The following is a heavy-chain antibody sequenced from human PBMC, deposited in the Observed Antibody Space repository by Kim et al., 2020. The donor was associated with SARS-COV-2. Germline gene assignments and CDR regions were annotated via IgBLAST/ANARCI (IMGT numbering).Heavy chain of an antibody. CDR2: IYYSGST. CDR3: ARDCSSTSCYAGYYYYYGMDV. CDR1: GGSISSYY. V-gene: IGHV4-59*13. D-gene: IGHD2-2*01. J-gene: IGHJ6*02. Sequence: SETLSLTCTVSGGSISSYYWSWIRQPPGKGLEWIGYIYYSGSTNYNPSLKSGVTISVDTSKNQFSLKLSSVTAADTAVYYCARDCSSTSCYAGYYYYYGMDVWGQGTTVTVSS.